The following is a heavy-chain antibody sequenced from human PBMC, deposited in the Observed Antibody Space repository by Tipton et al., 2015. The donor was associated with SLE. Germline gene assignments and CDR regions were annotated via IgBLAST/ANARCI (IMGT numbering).Heavy chain of an antibody. D-gene: IGHD3-22*01. V-gene: IGHV4-61*09. CDR3: ATVDYFDSGDAFDF. CDR1: GGSISSGSYP. Sequence: TLSLTCTVSGGSISSGSYPWSWIRKPAGKGLEWIGYIYASGSTHYNPSLKSRVTMSVDTSKNQFSLKLNSVTAADTAVYYCATVDYFDSGDAFDFWGHGSMVTVSS. J-gene: IGHJ3*01. CDR2: IYASGST.